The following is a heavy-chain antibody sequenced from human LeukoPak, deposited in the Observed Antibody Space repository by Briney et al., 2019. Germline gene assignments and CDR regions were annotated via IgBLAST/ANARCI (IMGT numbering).Heavy chain of an antibody. J-gene: IGHJ5*02. Sequence: PGGSLRLSCAASGFTFSRYDMPWVRQATGKGLEWVSGIGTAGDTHYPGSVKGRFTISRENAKNSLYLQMNSLRAEDTAVYYCAKDNGPSSWYSAWFDPWGQGTLVTVSS. D-gene: IGHD6-13*01. V-gene: IGHV3-13*01. CDR2: IGTAGDT. CDR3: AKDNGPSSWYSAWFDP. CDR1: GFTFSRYD.